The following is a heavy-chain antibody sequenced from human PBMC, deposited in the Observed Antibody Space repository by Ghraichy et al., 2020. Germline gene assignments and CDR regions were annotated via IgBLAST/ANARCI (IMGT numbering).Heavy chain of an antibody. D-gene: IGHD3-22*01. J-gene: IGHJ2*01. Sequence: SETLSLTCTVSGGSISSYYWSWIRQPPGKGLEWIGYIYYSGSTNYNPSLKSRVTISVDTSKNQFSLKLSSVTAADTAVYYCARHRGDYYDSSGYSNWYFDLWGRGTLVTVSS. CDR1: GGSISSYY. CDR2: IYYSGST. V-gene: IGHV4-59*08. CDR3: ARHRGDYYDSSGYSNWYFDL.